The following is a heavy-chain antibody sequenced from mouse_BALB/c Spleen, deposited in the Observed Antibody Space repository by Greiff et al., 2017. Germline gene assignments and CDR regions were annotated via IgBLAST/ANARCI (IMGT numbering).Heavy chain of an antibody. J-gene: IGHJ4*01. CDR2: ISSGGGRT. Sequence: EVQVVESGGGLVKPGGSLKLSCAASGFAFSSYDMSWVRQTPEKRLEWVAYISSGGGRTYYPDTVKGRFTISRDNAKNTLYLQMSSLKSEDTAMYYCARGTVGYYAMDYWGQGTSVTVSS. V-gene: IGHV5-12-1*01. D-gene: IGHD1-1*01. CDR3: ARGTVGYYAMDY. CDR1: GFAFSSYD.